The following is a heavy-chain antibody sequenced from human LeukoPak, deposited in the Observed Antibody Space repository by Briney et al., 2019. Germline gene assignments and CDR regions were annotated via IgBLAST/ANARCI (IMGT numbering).Heavy chain of an antibody. Sequence: GGSLRLSCAASGFTVSRNYMHWVRQAPGKGLEWVSIIYSGGGTSYADSVRGRFIISRDNSKNTLYLQMNSLRAEDTAVYYCATYSSSSDYFDYWGQGTLVTVSS. CDR2: IYSGGGT. CDR1: GFTVSRNY. D-gene: IGHD6-6*01. CDR3: ATYSSSSDYFDY. V-gene: IGHV3-53*01. J-gene: IGHJ4*02.